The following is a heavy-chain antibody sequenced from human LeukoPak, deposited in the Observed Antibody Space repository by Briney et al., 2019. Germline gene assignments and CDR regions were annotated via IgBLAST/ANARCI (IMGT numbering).Heavy chain of an antibody. CDR3: AKASASYGRSVDV. V-gene: IGHV3-43D*03. J-gene: IGHJ6*04. CDR1: GFTFDDYA. D-gene: IGHD3-16*01. Sequence: PGESLRLSCAASGFTFDDYAMHWVRQAPGKGLEWVSLISWDGGSTYYADSVKGRFTISRDNSKNSLYLQMNSLRAEDTALYYCAKASASYGRSVDVWGKGTTVTVSS. CDR2: ISWDGGST.